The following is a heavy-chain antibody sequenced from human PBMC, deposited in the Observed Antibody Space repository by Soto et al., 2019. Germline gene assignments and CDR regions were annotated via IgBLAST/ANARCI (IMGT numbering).Heavy chain of an antibody. D-gene: IGHD2-15*01. V-gene: IGHV4-4*02. CDR2: IYHSGST. J-gene: IGHJ6*02. Sequence: QVQLQESGPGLVKPSGTLSLTCAVSGGSISSSNWWSWVRQPPGQGLEWIGEIYHSGSTNYNPSLKSRVNLSVDKSKNQFSLKLSSVTAAATAVYYCARAGCSGGSCYSSGMDVWGQGTTVTVSS. CDR1: GGSISSSNW. CDR3: ARAGCSGGSCYSSGMDV.